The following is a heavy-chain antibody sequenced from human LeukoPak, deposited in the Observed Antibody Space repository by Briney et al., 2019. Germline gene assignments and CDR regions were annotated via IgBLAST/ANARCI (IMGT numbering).Heavy chain of an antibody. CDR2: IKSKTDGGTT. J-gene: IGHJ4*02. V-gene: IGHV3-15*01. Sequence: PGGSLRLSCAASGFTFSNAWMSWVRQAPGKGLEWVGRIKSKTDGGTTDYAAPVKGRFTTSRDDSKNTLYLQMNSLKTEDTAVYYWTTVGLAGGYCSSTSCYAEGDYFDYWGQGTLVTVSS. D-gene: IGHD2-2*01. CDR1: GFTFSNAW. CDR3: TTVGLAGGYCSSTSCYAEGDYFDY.